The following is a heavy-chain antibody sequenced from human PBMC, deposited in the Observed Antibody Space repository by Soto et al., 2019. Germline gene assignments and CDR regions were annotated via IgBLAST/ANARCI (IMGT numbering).Heavy chain of an antibody. D-gene: IGHD1-7*01. CDR1: AFTFTSYG. J-gene: IGHJ6*02. Sequence: GGTLRLSCAAAAFTFTSYGMRWVRQAPGQGLEWVGVISYEGSNKYYADTVKGRFTISRDNSKNTLYLQMNSLRAEDTAVYYCAKDRNRNYWNYYYGMDVWGQGTTVTVSS. CDR2: ISYEGSNK. V-gene: IGHV3-30*18. CDR3: AKDRNRNYWNYYYGMDV.